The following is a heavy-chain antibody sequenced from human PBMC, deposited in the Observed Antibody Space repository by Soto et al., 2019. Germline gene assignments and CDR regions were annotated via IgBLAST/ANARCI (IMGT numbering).Heavy chain of an antibody. V-gene: IGHV5-51*01. CDR3: ARQDIVKAPVRGVYFES. CDR1: GYSFTRHW. Sequence: GESLKISCKADGYSFTRHWIGWVRQVPGRGLEWVAVIYPADSDARYSPSFRGRGTISVDISINTVYLQWRSLKASDTAIYFCARQDIVKAPVRGVYFESWGQGTPVTVSS. D-gene: IGHD2-15*01. CDR2: IYPADSDA. J-gene: IGHJ4*02.